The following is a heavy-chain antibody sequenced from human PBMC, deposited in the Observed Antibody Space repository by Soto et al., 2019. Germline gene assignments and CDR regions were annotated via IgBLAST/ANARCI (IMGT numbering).Heavy chain of an antibody. V-gene: IGHV3-30*18. D-gene: IGHD1-26*01. CDR3: AKGGGSARDFDY. J-gene: IGHJ4*02. CDR1: GFTFGNYG. CDR2: TSYDGNNK. Sequence: GGSLRLSCTGSGFTFGNYGMHWVRQAPGKGLEWVASTSYDGNNKYYADSLKGRFTISRDNSKKIVYLQMTSLGPEDTAVYYCAKGGGSARDFDYWGQGALVTVSS.